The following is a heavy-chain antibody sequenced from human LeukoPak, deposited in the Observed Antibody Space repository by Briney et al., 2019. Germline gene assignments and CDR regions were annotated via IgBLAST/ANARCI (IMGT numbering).Heavy chain of an antibody. Sequence: PSETLSLTCTVSGGSISSYYWSWIRQPAGKGLEWIGRIYTSGSTNYNPSLKSRVTISVDKSKNQFSLKLSSVTAADTAVYYCARGCSGGSCYSGYYYYYMDVWGKGTTVTVSS. CDR2: IYTSGST. V-gene: IGHV4-4*07. J-gene: IGHJ6*03. CDR3: ARGCSGGSCYSGYYYYYMDV. CDR1: GGSISSYY. D-gene: IGHD2-15*01.